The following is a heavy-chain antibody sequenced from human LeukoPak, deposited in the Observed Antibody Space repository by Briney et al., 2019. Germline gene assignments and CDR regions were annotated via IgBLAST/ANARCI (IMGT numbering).Heavy chain of an antibody. J-gene: IGHJ4*02. V-gene: IGHV3-30*03. CDR1: GFTFSNYG. CDR3: ARGLWLFNY. D-gene: IGHD5-18*01. Sequence: GGSLRLSCAASGFTFSNYGIHWVRQAPGKGLEWVAVISYDGNNKYYANSVKGRFTISRDNSKNTLYLQMNSLRAEDTAVYYCARGLWLFNYWGQGTLVTVSS. CDR2: ISYDGNNK.